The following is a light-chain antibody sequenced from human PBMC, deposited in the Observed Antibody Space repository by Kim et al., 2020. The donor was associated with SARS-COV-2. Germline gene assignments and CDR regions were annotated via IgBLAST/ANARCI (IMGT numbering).Light chain of an antibody. CDR3: QQYYSTPHS. CDR2: WAS. J-gene: IGKJ2*03. CDR1: QSVLYSSNNKNY. Sequence: RATINCKSRQSVLYSSNNKNYLVWYQQKPGQPPKLLIYWASTRESGVPDRFSGSGSGTDFTLTISSLQAEDVAVYYCQQYYSTPHSFGQGTKLEI. V-gene: IGKV4-1*01.